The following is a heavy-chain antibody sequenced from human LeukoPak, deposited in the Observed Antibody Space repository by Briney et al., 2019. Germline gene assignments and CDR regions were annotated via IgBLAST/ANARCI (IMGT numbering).Heavy chain of an antibody. CDR2: IYTSGST. D-gene: IGHD2-15*01. CDR3: ASHEARSGAFDI. CDR1: GGSISSYY. Sequence: PSETLSLTCTASGGSISSYYWSWIRQPPGKGLEWIASIYTSGSTNYNPSLKSRVTIAVDTSKKQFYMKMSSVTAADTAVYYCASHEARSGAFDIWGQGTMVTVSS. V-gene: IGHV4-4*09. J-gene: IGHJ3*02.